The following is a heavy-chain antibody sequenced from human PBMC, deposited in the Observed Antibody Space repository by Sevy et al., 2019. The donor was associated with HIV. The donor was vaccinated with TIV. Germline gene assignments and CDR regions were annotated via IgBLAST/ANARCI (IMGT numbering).Heavy chain of an antibody. V-gene: IGHV1-46*03. CDR3: ARGEVVVVVPATPPDY. CDR2: INPSGGST. J-gene: IGHJ4*02. D-gene: IGHD2-2*01. Sequence: ASVKVSCKASGYTFTSYYMHWVRQAPGQGLEWMGIINPSGGSTSYAQKFKGRVTMTRDTSTSTVYMELSSLRSEDTAVYYCARGEVVVVVPATPPDYWGQGTLVTVSS. CDR1: GYTFTSYY.